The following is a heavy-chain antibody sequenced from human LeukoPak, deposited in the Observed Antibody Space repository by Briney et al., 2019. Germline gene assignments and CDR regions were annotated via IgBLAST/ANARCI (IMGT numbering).Heavy chain of an antibody. V-gene: IGHV3-73*01. D-gene: IGHD3-16*01. CDR1: GFTFSGSA. CDR3: TRLWGDPGFDY. J-gene: IGHJ4*02. CDR2: IRSKANSYAT. Sequence: GGSLRLSCAASGFTFSGSAMHWVRQASGKGLEWVGRIRSKANSYATAYAASVKGRFTISRDDSKNTAYLQMNSLKTEDTAVYYCTRLWGDPGFDYWGQGTLVTVSS.